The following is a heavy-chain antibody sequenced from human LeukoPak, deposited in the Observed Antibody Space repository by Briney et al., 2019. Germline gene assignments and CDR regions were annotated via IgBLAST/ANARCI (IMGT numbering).Heavy chain of an antibody. CDR2: INHSGST. Sequence: SETLSLTCAVYSGSFSGYYWSWIRQPPGKGLEWIGEINHSGSTNYNPSLKSRVTISVDTSKNQFSLKLSSVTAADTAVYYCARHVLGNWFGELSFSRLTNYYMDVWGKGTTVTISS. CDR1: SGSFSGYY. CDR3: ARHVLGNWFGELSFSRLTNYYMDV. D-gene: IGHD3-10*01. J-gene: IGHJ6*03. V-gene: IGHV4-34*01.